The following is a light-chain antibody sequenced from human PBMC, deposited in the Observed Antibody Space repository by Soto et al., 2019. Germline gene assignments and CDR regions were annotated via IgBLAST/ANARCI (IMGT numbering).Light chain of an antibody. CDR2: HVS. CDR1: SSDVGGYEF. Sequence: QSALTQPASVSGSPGQSITISCTGTSSDVGGYEFVSWYQHHPGKAPKLMIYHVSNRPSGVSNRFSGSKSGNTASLAISGLQAEDEADYYCSSYSSSTRLVFGGGTKLTVL. CDR3: SSYSSSTRLV. V-gene: IGLV2-14*03. J-gene: IGLJ2*01.